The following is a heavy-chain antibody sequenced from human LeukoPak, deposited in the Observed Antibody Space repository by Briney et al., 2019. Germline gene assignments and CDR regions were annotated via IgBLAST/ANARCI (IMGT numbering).Heavy chain of an antibody. Sequence: SETLSLTCTVSGDPINTYHWSWIRQPPGKGLEWIGYMDYSGTTGYHPSLKSRVTISLDTSKNLFSLHLRSVTAADTAMYYCARAQLHRPPPRWENWFDPWGQGTLVIVSS. D-gene: IGHD6-6*01. CDR2: MDYSGTT. CDR3: ARAQLHRPPPRWENWFDP. V-gene: IGHV4-59*01. CDR1: GDPINTYH. J-gene: IGHJ5*02.